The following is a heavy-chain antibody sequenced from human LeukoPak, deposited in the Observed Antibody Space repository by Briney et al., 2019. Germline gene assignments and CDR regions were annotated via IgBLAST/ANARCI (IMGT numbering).Heavy chain of an antibody. CDR1: GFTFSSYS. CDR2: ISSSSSTI. J-gene: IGHJ4*02. Sequence: PGGSLRLSCAASGFTFSSYSMNWVRQAPGKGLEWVSYISSSSSTIYYADSVKGRFTISRDNAKNSLYLQMNSLRAEDTAVYYCAQGSYGQPWDYWGQGTLVTVSS. V-gene: IGHV3-48*04. D-gene: IGHD5-18*01. CDR3: AQGSYGQPWDY.